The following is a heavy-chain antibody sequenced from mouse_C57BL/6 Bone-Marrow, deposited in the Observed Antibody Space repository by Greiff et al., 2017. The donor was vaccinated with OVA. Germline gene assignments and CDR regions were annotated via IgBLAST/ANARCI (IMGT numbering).Heavy chain of an antibody. J-gene: IGHJ1*03. Sequence: EVKLVESGGGLVQSGRSLRLSCATSGFTFSDFYMEWVRQAPGKGLEWIAASRNKANDYTTEYSASVKGRFIVSRDTSQSILYLQMNALRAEDTAIYYCARDASSIYGWYFDVWGTGTTVTVSS. CDR3: ARDASSIYGWYFDV. CDR2: SRNKANDYTT. D-gene: IGHD1-1*02. V-gene: IGHV7-1*01. CDR1: GFTFSDFY.